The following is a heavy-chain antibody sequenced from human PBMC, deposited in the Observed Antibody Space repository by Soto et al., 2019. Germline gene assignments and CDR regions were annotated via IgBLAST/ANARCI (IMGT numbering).Heavy chain of an antibody. D-gene: IGHD2-8*02. CDR1: GYTFTNYV. V-gene: IGHV1-3*01. Sequence: ASVKVSCKTFGYTFTNYVIHWVRQAPGQGLEWMGWINAGTGNTKYSQKLQDRLTISRDTSAATAYLDLSRLASEDTAVYYCARGRASWYWDFWGHGTLVTVSS. J-gene: IGHJ4*01. CDR2: INAGTGNT. CDR3: ARGRASWYWDF.